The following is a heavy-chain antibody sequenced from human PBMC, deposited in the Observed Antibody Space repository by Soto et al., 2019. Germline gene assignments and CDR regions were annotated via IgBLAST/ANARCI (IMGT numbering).Heavy chain of an antibody. Sequence: GGSLRLSCAASGFTFSSYAMSWVRQAPGKGLEWVSAISGSGGSTYYADSVKGRFTISRDNSMNTLYLQMNSLSAEDTAVYYCAKVSYRDFDYWGQGTLVTVAS. CDR3: AKVSYRDFDY. CDR1: GFTFSSYA. CDR2: ISGSGGST. V-gene: IGHV3-23*01. J-gene: IGHJ4*02.